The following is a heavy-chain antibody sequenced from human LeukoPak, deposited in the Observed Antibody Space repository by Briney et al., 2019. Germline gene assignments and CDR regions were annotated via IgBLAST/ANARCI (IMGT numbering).Heavy chain of an antibody. V-gene: IGHV4-4*09. CDR3: ARQAAARWFDP. D-gene: IGHD6-13*01. CDR1: GGSISSYY. Sequence: PSETLSLTCTVSGGSISSYYWSWLRQPPGKGLEWIGYIYTSGSTNYNPSLKSRVTISVDTSKNPFSLKLSSVTAADTAVYYCARQAAARWFDPWGQGTLVTVSS. CDR2: IYTSGST. J-gene: IGHJ5*02.